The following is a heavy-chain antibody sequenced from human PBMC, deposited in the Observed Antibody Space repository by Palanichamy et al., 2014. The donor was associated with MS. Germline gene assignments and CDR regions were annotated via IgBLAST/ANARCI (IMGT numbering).Heavy chain of an antibody. V-gene: IGHV3-48*03. D-gene: IGHD3-16*01. CDR2: ISGSGSTI. Sequence: EVQLVESGGGLVQPGGSLRLSCAASGFTFSSYEMNWVRQAPGKGLEWVSYISGSGSTIYYADSVKGRFTISRDNAKTSLYPQMNSLRAEDTAVYYCARQGSSAYLPDDAFDIWGQGTMVTVSS. CDR1: GFTFSSYE. CDR3: ARQGSSAYLPDDAFDI. J-gene: IGHJ3*02.